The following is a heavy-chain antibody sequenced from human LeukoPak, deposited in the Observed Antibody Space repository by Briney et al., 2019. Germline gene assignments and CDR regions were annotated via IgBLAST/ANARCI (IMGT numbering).Heavy chain of an antibody. CDR1: GGSVSSDSYY. D-gene: IGHD6-19*01. CDR2: IYHSGST. J-gene: IGHJ3*01. CDR3: AREGNSSGWYFGAFDV. V-gene: IGHV4-61*01. Sequence: PSETLSLTCTVSGGSVSSDSYYWSWIRQSPGKGLEWIGYIYHSGSTNYNPSLKSRVTISVDTSKNQFSLNLTSVTAADTAVYYCAREGNSSGWYFGAFDVWGQGTMVTVSS.